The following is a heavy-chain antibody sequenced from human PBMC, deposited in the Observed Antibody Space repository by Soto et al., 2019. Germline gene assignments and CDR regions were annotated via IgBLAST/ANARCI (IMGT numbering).Heavy chain of an antibody. Sequence: GASVKVSCKTSGYSFAGHYLHWVRQAAGQGLDWMGWINPNSGGTIYAQGFQGRGTMTRDTSSSTAYMVLTSLRSDDTAVYYCARDSHYDILTGYSRNAFDMWGRGTVVTVSS. CDR3: ARDSHYDILTGYSRNAFDM. D-gene: IGHD3-9*01. J-gene: IGHJ3*02. V-gene: IGHV1-2*02. CDR2: INPNSGGT. CDR1: GYSFAGHY.